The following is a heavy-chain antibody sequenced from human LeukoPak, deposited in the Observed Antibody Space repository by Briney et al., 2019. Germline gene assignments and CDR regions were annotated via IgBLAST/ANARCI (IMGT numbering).Heavy chain of an antibody. D-gene: IGHD3-9*01. J-gene: IGHJ4*02. V-gene: IGHV3-23*01. CDR1: GYTFSSYA. CDR3: ANSLRYFDWLLSLDY. CDR2: ISGSGGST. Sequence: PGGSLRLSCAASGYTFSSYAMSWVRQAPAKGLEWVSAISGSGGSTYYADSVKGRFTISRDNSKNTLYLQMNSLRAEDTAVYYRANSLRYFDWLLSLDYWGQGTLVTVSS.